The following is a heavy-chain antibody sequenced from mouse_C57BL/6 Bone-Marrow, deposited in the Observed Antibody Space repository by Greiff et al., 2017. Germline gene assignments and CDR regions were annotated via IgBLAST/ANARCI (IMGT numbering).Heavy chain of an antibody. J-gene: IGHJ4*01. V-gene: IGHV1-80*01. Sequence: VQLQQSGAELVKPGASVKISCKASGYAFSSYWMNWVKQRPGKGLEWIGQIYPGDGDTNYNGKFKGKATLTADKSSSTAYMQRSSLTSEDSAVFFCARSTSSPYYYAMDYWGQGTSVTVSS. D-gene: IGHD1-1*01. CDR3: ARSTSSPYYYAMDY. CDR1: GYAFSSYW. CDR2: IYPGDGDT.